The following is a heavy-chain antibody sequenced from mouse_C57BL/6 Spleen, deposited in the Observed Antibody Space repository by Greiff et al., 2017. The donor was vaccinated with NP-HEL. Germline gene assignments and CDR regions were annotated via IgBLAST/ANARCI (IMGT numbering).Heavy chain of an antibody. CDR3: AAIYYYGSSYFDY. Sequence: QVQLQQPGAELVMPGASVKLSCKASGYTFTSYWMHWVKQRPGQGLEWIGEIDPSDSYTNSNQKFKGKSTLTVDKSSSTAYMQLSSLTSEDSAVYYCAAIYYYGSSYFDYWGQGTTLTVSS. CDR1: GYTFTSYW. J-gene: IGHJ2*01. V-gene: IGHV1-69*01. CDR2: IDPSDSYT. D-gene: IGHD1-1*01.